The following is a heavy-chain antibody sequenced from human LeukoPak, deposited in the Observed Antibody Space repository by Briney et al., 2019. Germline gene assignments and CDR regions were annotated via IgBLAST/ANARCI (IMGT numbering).Heavy chain of an antibody. Sequence: PSETLSLTCTVSGGSISSYYGSWIRRPPGKGLEGIGYIYYTGSTNYTPSLTSRITISVDTSKNQFALKLSSVTAADTAVYYCARVVGDNRAYWGQGTLATVSS. CDR3: ARVVGDNRAY. D-gene: IGHD2-15*01. CDR1: GGSISSYY. V-gene: IGHV4-59*08. CDR2: IYYTGST. J-gene: IGHJ4*02.